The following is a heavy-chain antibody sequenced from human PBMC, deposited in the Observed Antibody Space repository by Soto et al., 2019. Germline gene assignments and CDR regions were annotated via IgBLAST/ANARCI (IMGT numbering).Heavy chain of an antibody. CDR1: GYSFTSYW. Sequence: GGSLKISCSGSGYSFTSYWISWGRQMPGKGLEWMGRIDPSDSYTNYSPSFQGHVTISADKSIGTAYLQWSSLKASDTAMYYCARRIVGSTSDAFDIWGQGTMVTVSS. J-gene: IGHJ3*02. D-gene: IGHD1-26*01. CDR3: ARRIVGSTSDAFDI. CDR2: IDPSDSYT. V-gene: IGHV5-10-1*01.